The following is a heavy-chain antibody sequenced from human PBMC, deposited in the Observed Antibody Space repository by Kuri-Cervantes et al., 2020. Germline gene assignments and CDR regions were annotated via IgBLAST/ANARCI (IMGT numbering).Heavy chain of an antibody. D-gene: IGHD2/OR15-2a*01. Sequence: GGSLRLSCAASGFIFSSYGMHWVRQAPGKGLEWVSGIYNGDTTYFADSVKGRFTISRHDSTNTVFLQMNSLRPEDTAIYYCARGSIWGQGTLVTVSS. J-gene: IGHJ4*02. CDR2: IYNGDTT. CDR3: ARGSI. V-gene: IGHV3-53*04. CDR1: GFIFSSYG.